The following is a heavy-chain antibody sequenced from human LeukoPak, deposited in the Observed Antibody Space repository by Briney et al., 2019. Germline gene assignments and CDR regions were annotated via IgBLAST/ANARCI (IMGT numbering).Heavy chain of an antibody. V-gene: IGHV1-69*05. CDR3: TRDRPVAGSLNWFDP. D-gene: IGHD6-19*01. Sequence: ASVKVSCKASGGTFSSYAISWVRQAPGQGLEWMGGIIPIFGTANYAQKFQGRVTITTDESTSTAYMELSSLRSEDTAVYYCTRDRPVAGSLNWFDPWGQGTLVTVSP. J-gene: IGHJ5*02. CDR2: IIPIFGTA. CDR1: GGTFSSYA.